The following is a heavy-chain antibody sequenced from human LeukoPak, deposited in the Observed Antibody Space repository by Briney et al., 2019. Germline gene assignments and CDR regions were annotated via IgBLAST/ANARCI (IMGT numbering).Heavy chain of an antibody. V-gene: IGHV3-53*01. D-gene: IGHD2-15*01. J-gene: IGHJ4*02. CDR1: GFTVSSNP. CDR3: SRRAGEYSHPYDY. CDR2: IYSGGDT. Sequence: PGGSLRLSCTVSGFTVSSNPWSWVRQAPGKGLEWVSLIYSGGDTHYSDSVKGRFTISRDNSKNTLYLQMNSLRAEDTAIYYCSRRAGEYSHPYDYWGQGTLVTVSS.